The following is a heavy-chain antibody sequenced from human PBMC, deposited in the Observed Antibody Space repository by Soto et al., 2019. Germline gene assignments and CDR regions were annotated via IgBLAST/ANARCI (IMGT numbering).Heavy chain of an antibody. J-gene: IGHJ5*02. CDR1: GFTFSSYS. V-gene: IGHV3-48*01. CDR3: ARVVGDLGWFDP. Sequence: EVQLVESGGGLVQPGGSLRLSCAASGFTFSSYSMNWVRQAPGKGLEWVSYISSSSRTISYADSVKGRFTISRDNAKNSLYLQMNSLRAEDTAVYYCARVVGDLGWFDPWGQGTLVTVSS. D-gene: IGHD3-16*01. CDR2: ISSSSRTI.